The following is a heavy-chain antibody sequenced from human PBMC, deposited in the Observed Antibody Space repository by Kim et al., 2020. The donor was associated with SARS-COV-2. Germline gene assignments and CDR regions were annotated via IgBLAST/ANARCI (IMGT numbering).Heavy chain of an antibody. CDR3: AKAWKFGGVIVPFDY. Sequence: GGSLRLSCAASGFTFDDYAMHWVRQAPGKGLEWVSLISGDGGSTYYADSVKGRFTISRDNSKNSLYLQMNSLRTEDTALYYCAKAWKFGGVIVPFDYWGQGTLVTVSS. V-gene: IGHV3-43*02. D-gene: IGHD3-16*02. J-gene: IGHJ4*02. CDR2: ISGDGGST. CDR1: GFTFDDYA.